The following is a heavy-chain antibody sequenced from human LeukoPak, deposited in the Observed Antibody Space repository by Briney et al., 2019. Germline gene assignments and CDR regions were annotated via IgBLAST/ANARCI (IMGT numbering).Heavy chain of an antibody. CDR1: GGSISSGGYY. J-gene: IGHJ3*02. Sequence: SETLSLTCTVSGGSISSGGYYWSWIRQHPGKGLEWIGYIYYSGSTHYNPPPKSRVTISVDTSKNQFSLKLSSVTAADTAVYYCARGRDGYNLRVSGAFDIWGQGTMVTVSS. D-gene: IGHD5-24*01. V-gene: IGHV4-31*03. CDR3: ARGRDGYNLRVSGAFDI. CDR2: IYYSGST.